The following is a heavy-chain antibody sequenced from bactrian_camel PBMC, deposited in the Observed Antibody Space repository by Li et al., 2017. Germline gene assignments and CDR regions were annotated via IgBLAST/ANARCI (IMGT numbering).Heavy chain of an antibody. Sequence: VQLVESGGGTVQAGGSLRLSCEASGETSTRSYMVWFRQAPGKEREGFAAIYPGRGATYYADSVKGRFTISQDKAENLVPLHMNSLRPEDTAMYYCKSHIKDQFFLSYACRGIRDATYWGQGTQVTVS. CDR1: GETSTRSY. D-gene: IGHD1*01. CDR3: KSHIKDQFFLSYACRGIRDATY. V-gene: IGHV3S40*01. J-gene: IGHJ4*01. CDR2: IYPGRGAT.